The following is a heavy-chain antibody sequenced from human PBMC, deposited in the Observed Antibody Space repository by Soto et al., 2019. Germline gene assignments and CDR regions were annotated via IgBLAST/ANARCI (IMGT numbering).Heavy chain of an antibody. D-gene: IGHD4-17*01. Sequence: PGGSLRLSCAASGFSVSAYEMDWVRQAPGKGLEWVSFMSVSGYRTYYPDSVKGRFTISRDNAKNSLYLQMDSLRAEDTAVYYCTREVYGGDTDAFDLWGQGTMVTVSS. CDR1: GFSVSAYE. J-gene: IGHJ3*01. CDR3: TREVYGGDTDAFDL. V-gene: IGHV3-48*03. CDR2: MSVSGYRT.